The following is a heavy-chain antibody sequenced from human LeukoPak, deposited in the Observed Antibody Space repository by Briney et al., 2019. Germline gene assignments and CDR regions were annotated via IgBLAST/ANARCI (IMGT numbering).Heavy chain of an antibody. V-gene: IGHV1-18*01. Sequence: GASMKVSCKASGYTFISYGISWVRQAPGQGLEWMGWISAYNGNTNYAQKLQGRVTMTTDTSTSTAYMELRSLRSDDTAVYYCARPYRSSWYDAFDIWGQGTTVTVSS. J-gene: IGHJ3*02. CDR3: ARPYRSSWYDAFDI. D-gene: IGHD6-13*01. CDR1: GYTFISYG. CDR2: ISAYNGNT.